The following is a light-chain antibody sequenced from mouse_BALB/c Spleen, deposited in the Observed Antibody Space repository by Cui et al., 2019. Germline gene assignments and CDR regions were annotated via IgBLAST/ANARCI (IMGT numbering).Light chain of an antibody. Sequence: QFVLSRSPPIMSASLGEDITLTCSASSSVSYMHWEQQKSCASPKLLVYSTTNLASAVPSRFRGSGTGTFYSLTISSVEAEDAADYYCQQCSSYPWTFGGGTKLEV. CDR1: SSVSY. CDR2: STT. J-gene: IGKJ1*01. CDR3: QQCSSYPWT. V-gene: IGKV4-80*01.